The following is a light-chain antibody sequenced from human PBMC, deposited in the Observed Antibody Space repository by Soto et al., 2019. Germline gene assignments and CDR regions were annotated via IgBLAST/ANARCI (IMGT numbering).Light chain of an antibody. V-gene: IGLV1-47*01. J-gene: IGLJ3*02. Sequence: QSVLTQPPSASGTPGQTVTISCSGRFSNIGSNFIYWYQQLPGTAPKLLIYRKNERPSGVPDRFSASKSGTSASLAISGLRSEDEADYHCAAWDDSRSGVVFGGGTKVTVL. CDR3: AAWDDSRSGVV. CDR2: RKN. CDR1: FSNIGSNF.